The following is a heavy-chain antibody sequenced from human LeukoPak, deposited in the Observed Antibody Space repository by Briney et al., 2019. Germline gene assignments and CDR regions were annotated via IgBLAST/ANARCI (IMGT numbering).Heavy chain of an antibody. J-gene: IGHJ5*02. CDR2: MNPNSGNT. Sequence: ASAKVSCKASGYTFSSYDINWVRQATGQGLEWMGWMNPNSGNTGYAQKFQGRVTMTRNTSISTAYMELSSLRSEDTAVYYCARGLQLLGIWFDPWGQGTLVTVSS. CDR1: GYTFSSYD. D-gene: IGHD2-2*01. V-gene: IGHV1-8*01. CDR3: ARGLQLLGIWFDP.